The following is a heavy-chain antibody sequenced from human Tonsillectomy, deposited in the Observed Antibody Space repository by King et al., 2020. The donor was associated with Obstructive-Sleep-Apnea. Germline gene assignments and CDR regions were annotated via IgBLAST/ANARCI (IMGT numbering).Heavy chain of an antibody. CDR3: TTSRSACYSWFDP. D-gene: IGHD2-15*01. CDR1: RFTFIDAW. V-gene: IGHV3-15*01. CDR2: IKSKTDGGTT. Sequence: VQLVESGGGLVKPGGSLRLSCAASRFTFIDAWMSWVRQAPGKGLEWVGRIKSKTDGGTTDYAAPVKGRFTISRDDSKNTLYLQMNSLKTEDTAVYYCTTSRSACYSWFDPWGQGTLVTVSS. J-gene: IGHJ5*02.